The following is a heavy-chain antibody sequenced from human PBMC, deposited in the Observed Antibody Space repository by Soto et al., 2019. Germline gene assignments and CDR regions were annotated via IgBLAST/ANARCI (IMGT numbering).Heavy chain of an antibody. J-gene: IGHJ4*02. D-gene: IGHD5-12*01. CDR2: ISSNGGST. V-gene: IGHV3-64*01. CDR3: ARRGYSGYEIDY. Sequence: EVQLVESGGGLVQPGGSLKLSCAASGFTFSSYAMHWVRQAPGKGLEYVSDISSNGGSTYYENSVKGRFTISRDNSMNTLYLQMGSLRAEDMAVYYCARRGYSGYEIDYWGQGTLVTVSS. CDR1: GFTFSSYA.